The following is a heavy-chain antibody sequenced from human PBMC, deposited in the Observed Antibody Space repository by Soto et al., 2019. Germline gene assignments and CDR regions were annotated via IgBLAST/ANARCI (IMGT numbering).Heavy chain of an antibody. V-gene: IGHV3-7*01. CDR3: ARGNDYIVDV. J-gene: IGHJ6*04. CDR2: IKQDGSEK. Sequence: EAQLVESGGGLVQPGGSLRLPCAAAGFTFSRYWMSWVRQAPGKGLEWVANIKQDGSEKYYVDSVKARFTISRDNAKNSLYLQMNSLRAEDTAVYYCARGNDYIVDVWGKGTTVTVSS. D-gene: IGHD3-16*01. CDR1: GFTFSRYW.